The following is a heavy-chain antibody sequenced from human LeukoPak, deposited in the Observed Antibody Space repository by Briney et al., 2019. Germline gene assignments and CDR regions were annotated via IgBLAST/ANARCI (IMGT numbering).Heavy chain of an antibody. CDR2: IYTSGST. V-gene: IGHV4-4*07. Sequence: SETLSLTCTVSGGSLSSYYWSWIRQPAGKGLEWIGRIYTSGSTNYNPSLKSRVTMSVDTSKNQFSLKLSSVTAADTAVYYCARERRHYDSSGYHLWGQGTLVTISS. D-gene: IGHD3-22*01. CDR1: GGSLSSYY. CDR3: ARERRHYDSSGYHL. J-gene: IGHJ5*02.